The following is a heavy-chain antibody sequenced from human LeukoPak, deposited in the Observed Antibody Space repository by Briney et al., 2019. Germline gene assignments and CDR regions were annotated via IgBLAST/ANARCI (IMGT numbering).Heavy chain of an antibody. CDR3: ARAPHYDSSGYNYDMYYFDY. V-gene: IGHV4-31*03. J-gene: IGHJ4*02. CDR1: GVATRSGDYY. D-gene: IGHD3-22*01. Sequence: SETLSLTCNVSGVATRSGDYYWSWIRQHPGESLEWIGFIYDYSGSTYYNPSLKSRVTISVDTSKNQFSLKLSSVTAADTAVYYCARAPHYDSSGYNYDMYYFDYWGQGTLVTVSS. CDR2: IYDYSGST.